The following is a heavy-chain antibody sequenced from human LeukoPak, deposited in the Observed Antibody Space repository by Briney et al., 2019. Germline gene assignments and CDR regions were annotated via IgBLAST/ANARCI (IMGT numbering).Heavy chain of an antibody. D-gene: IGHD6-19*01. CDR2: ISSSSSYI. V-gene: IGHV3-21*01. CDR3: ARDKGSGWFDAFDI. Sequence: GGSLRLSCAASGFTFSSYSMNWVRQAPGKGLEWVSFISSSSSYIYYADSVKGRFTISRDNAKNSLYLQMNSLRAEDTAVYYCARDKGSGWFDAFDIWGQGTMVTVSS. CDR1: GFTFSSYS. J-gene: IGHJ3*02.